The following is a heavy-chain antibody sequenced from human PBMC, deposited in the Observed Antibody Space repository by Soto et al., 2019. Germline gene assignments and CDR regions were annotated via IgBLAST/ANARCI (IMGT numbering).Heavy chain of an antibody. Sequence: QMQLVQSGAEVKKPGASVKVSCKASKYTFTSYNINWIRQAPGQGLEWMGWMNPDSGTADYAQEFQDRLTLTRNTSISTAYMELSSLGSEDTAVYYCARTGSTVLLYWYFDPWGRGTPVTVSS. CDR3: ARTGSTVLLYWYFDP. CDR2: MNPDSGTA. CDR1: KYTFTSYN. D-gene: IGHD4-17*01. V-gene: IGHV1-8*01. J-gene: IGHJ2*01.